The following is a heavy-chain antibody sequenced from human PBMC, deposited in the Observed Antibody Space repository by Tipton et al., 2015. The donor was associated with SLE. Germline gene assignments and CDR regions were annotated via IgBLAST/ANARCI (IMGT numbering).Heavy chain of an antibody. CDR2: MNPNSGNT. Sequence: QLVQSGAEVKKPGASEKVSCKASGNNFTSYDINWVRQATGQGLEWKGWMNPNSGNTGYAQKIQGRVTMTRNTSISTAYMELSSLRADDAAVYYCARSSLMVSHGPGPWGQGNLGTVSS. D-gene: IGHD3-10*01. CDR1: GNNFTSYD. J-gene: IGHJ5*02. CDR3: ARSSLMVSHGPGP. V-gene: IGHV1-8*01.